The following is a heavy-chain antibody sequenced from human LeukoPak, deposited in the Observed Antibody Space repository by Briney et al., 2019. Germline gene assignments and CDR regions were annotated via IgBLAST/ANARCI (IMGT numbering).Heavy chain of an antibody. J-gene: IGHJ4*02. CDR2: MNPNSGNT. D-gene: IGHD2-2*02. Sequence: ASVKVSCKASGYTFTSYDINWVRQASGQGLEWMGWMNPNSGNTGYAQKFQGRVTMTRDTSITTAYLELSGLRSEDTAVYYCARGTRDCSSSSCYNYWGQGTLVTVSS. V-gene: IGHV1-8*01. CDR3: ARGTRDCSSSSCYNY. CDR1: GYTFTSYD.